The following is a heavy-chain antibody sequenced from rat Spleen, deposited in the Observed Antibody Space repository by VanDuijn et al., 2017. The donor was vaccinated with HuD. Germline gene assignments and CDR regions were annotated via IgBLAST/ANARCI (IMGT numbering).Heavy chain of an antibody. CDR2: INKDSSKI. V-gene: IGHV4-2*01. CDR1: GFNFDDSW. J-gene: IGHJ4*01. D-gene: IGHD1-6*01. Sequence: EVRLVESGGGLVQPGRSLKLSCAASGFNFDDSWMGWVRQAPGKGLEWIGEINKDSSKINYVPSLKDKFSISRDNAQNTLNLQMTKVGSEDTGSYYCVREYTTDYYYFRLVMDAWGQGASVTVSS. CDR3: VREYTTDYYYFRLVMDA.